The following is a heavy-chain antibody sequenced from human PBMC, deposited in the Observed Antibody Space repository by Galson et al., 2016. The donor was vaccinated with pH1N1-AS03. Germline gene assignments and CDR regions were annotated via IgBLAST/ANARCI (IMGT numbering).Heavy chain of an antibody. Sequence: QSGAEVKKPGDSLKIPCKSSGYGLNGYWTGWVRQMPGKGLEWMGIIFPGDSDTRYSPSFQGQATISADKSTRTTYLQWRSLKASDTAIYYCARPAHYDSSGRDALDVWGQGTMLIVSS. CDR2: IFPGDSDT. CDR3: ARPAHYDSSGRDALDV. V-gene: IGHV5-51*03. CDR1: GYGLNGYW. D-gene: IGHD3-22*01. J-gene: IGHJ3*01.